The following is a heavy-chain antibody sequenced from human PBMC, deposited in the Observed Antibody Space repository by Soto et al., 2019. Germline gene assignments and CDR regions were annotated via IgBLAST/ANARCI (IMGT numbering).Heavy chain of an antibody. Sequence: EVQLVESGGGLVQPGGSLRLSCAASGFTFSSYWMHWVRQAPGKGLVWVSRINSDGSSTSYADSVKGRFTISRDNAKNTLYLQMNSLRGEDTAVYYCARGREYYDFWSGYYRRDYFDYWGQGTLVTVSS. CDR1: GFTFSSYW. CDR2: INSDGSST. CDR3: ARGREYYDFWSGYYRRDYFDY. V-gene: IGHV3-74*01. D-gene: IGHD3-3*01. J-gene: IGHJ4*02.